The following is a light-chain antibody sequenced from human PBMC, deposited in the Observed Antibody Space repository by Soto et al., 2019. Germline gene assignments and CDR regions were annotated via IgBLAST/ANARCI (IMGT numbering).Light chain of an antibody. Sequence: QSALTQPRSVSGSPGQSVTISCTGTSSDVGGSNFVSWYQQHPGKVPKVIIYDVTKRPSGVPNRFSGSKSGNTASLTISALQVEDEADYYCCYYARSRPLYLFGTGTKGTVL. V-gene: IGLV2-11*01. CDR2: DVT. CDR3: CYYARSRPLYL. CDR1: SSDVGGSNF. J-gene: IGLJ1*01.